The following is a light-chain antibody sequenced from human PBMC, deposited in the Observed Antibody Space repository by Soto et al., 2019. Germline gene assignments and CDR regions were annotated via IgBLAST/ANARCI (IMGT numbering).Light chain of an antibody. V-gene: IGLV2-11*01. J-gene: IGLJ1*01. Sequence: QSVLTQPRSVSGSPGQSVTVSCIGTSSDVGDYNSVSWYQQHPGKAPKLMIYDVSKRPSGVPDRFSCSKSGNTASLTISGLQAENEADYYCCSYVGGYSYVFGIGTKVTVL. CDR2: DVS. CDR1: SSDVGDYNS. CDR3: CSYVGGYSYV.